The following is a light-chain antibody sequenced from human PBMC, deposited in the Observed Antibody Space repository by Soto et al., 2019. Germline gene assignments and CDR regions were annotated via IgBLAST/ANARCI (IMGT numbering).Light chain of an antibody. CDR3: QSYESSLSAHYV. CDR1: SSNIGAGHD. Sequence: QSVLTQPPSVSGAPGQRVTISCTGRSSNIGAGHDVHWYQQLPGSAPKLLIYGSRNRPSGVPDRFSGSRSGTSASLAITELQAEDEADYYCQSYESSLSAHYVFGTGSEVTGL. CDR2: GSR. J-gene: IGLJ1*01. V-gene: IGLV1-40*01.